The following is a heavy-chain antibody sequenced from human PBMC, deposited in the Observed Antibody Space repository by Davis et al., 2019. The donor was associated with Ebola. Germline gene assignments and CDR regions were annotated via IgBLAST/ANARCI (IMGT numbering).Heavy chain of an antibody. J-gene: IGHJ4*02. CDR1: GGSISSSY. V-gene: IGHV4-59*12. CDR2: IYYSESS. Sequence: SETLSLTCTVSGGSISSSYWSWIRQPPGKGLEWIGYIYYSESSNYNPSLKSRVTISVDTSKNHFSLKLSSVTAADTAVYYCARDYYDSSGYLYYFDSWGQGTLVTVSS. CDR3: ARDYYDSSGYLYYFDS. D-gene: IGHD3-22*01.